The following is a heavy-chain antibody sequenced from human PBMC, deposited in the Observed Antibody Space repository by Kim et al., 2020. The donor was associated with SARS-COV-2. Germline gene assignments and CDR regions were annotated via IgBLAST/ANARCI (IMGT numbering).Heavy chain of an antibody. CDR3: ARGRGSNWASLDY. J-gene: IGHJ4*02. V-gene: IGHV3-33*01. CDR2: IWHDRNDK. Sequence: GGSLRLSCAASGFPFSNYGMHWVRQGPGKGLEWLAVIWHDRNDKYYTDSVKGRFAISRDNSKNTFYVQMDSLRADDTAVYYCARGRGSNWASLDYWGRGTLVTVSS. D-gene: IGHD7-27*01. CDR1: GFPFSNYG.